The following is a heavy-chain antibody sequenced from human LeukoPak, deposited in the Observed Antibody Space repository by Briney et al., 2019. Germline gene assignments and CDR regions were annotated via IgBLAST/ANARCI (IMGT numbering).Heavy chain of an antibody. J-gene: IGHJ5*02. CDR2: ISRTSESI. D-gene: IGHD1-7*01. Sequence: GGSLRLSCAASGFTFNSYSMSWVRQAPGKGLEWVSIISRTSESIFYADSVKGRFTISRDNAKNSLYLQMNGPRADDTAAYYCARGATDTTRWFDPWGQGTLVTVSS. CDR1: GFTFNSYS. CDR3: ARGATDTTRWFDP. V-gene: IGHV3-21*01.